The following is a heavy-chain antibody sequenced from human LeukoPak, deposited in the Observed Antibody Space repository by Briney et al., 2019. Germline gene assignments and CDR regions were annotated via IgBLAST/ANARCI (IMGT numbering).Heavy chain of an antibody. V-gene: IGHV3-23*01. J-gene: IGHJ4*02. CDR2: ISGSGGST. CDR3: ARYYDSSGYYPGAIDY. CDR1: GFTFSSYG. D-gene: IGHD3-22*01. Sequence: GGSLRLSCAASGFTFSSYGMSWVRQAPGKGLEWVSAISGSGGSTYYADSVKGRFTISRDNSKNTMYLQMNSLRAEDTAVYYCARYYDSSGYYPGAIDYWGQGTLVTVSS.